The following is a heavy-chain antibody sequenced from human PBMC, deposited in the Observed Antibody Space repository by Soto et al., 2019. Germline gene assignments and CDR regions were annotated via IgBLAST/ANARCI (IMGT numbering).Heavy chain of an antibody. CDR3: ARDRSETYYDFWSGYSGSDY. CDR2: IKQDGSEK. V-gene: IGHV3-7*05. Sequence: GGSLRLSCAASGFTFSSYWMSWVRQAPGKGLEWVANIKQDGSEKYYVDSVKGRFTISRDNAKNSLYLQMNSLRAEDTAVYYCARDRSETYYDFWSGYSGSDYWGQGTLVTVSS. D-gene: IGHD3-3*01. CDR1: GFTFSSYW. J-gene: IGHJ4*02.